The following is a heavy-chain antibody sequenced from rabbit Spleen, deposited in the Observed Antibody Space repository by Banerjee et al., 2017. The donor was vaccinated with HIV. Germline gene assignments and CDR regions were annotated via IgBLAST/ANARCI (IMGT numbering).Heavy chain of an antibody. CDR3: MRDRDDDYSDPRWLDL. CDR1: GFSFSSSDY. Sequence: QSLEESGGDLVKPGASLTLTCTASGFSFSSSDYMCWVRQAPGKGLEWISCIAGSSSDFTYSATWAKGRFTCSKTSSTTVTLQMTSLTVADTATYFCMRDRDDDYSDPRWLDLWGQGTLVTVS. V-gene: IGHV1S40*01. J-gene: IGHJ5*01. CDR2: IAGSSSDFT. D-gene: IGHD2-1*01.